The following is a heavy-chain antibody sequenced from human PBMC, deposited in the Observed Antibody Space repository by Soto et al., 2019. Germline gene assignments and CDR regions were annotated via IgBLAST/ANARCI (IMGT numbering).Heavy chain of an antibody. J-gene: IGHJ4*02. CDR2: IIPIFGTA. CDR3: ARALFYGSSWYAIDY. Sequence: ASVKVSCKASGGTFSSYAISWVRQAPGQGLEWMGGIIPIFGTANYAQKFQGRVTITADESTSTAYMELSSLRSEDTAVYYCARALFYGSSWYAIDYWGQGTLVTVSS. V-gene: IGHV1-69*13. CDR1: GGTFSSYA. D-gene: IGHD6-13*01.